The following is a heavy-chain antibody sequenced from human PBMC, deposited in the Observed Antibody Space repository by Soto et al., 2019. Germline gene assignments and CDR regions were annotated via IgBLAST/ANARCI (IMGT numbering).Heavy chain of an antibody. Sequence: EVQLVDSGGGLVQPGGSLRLSCAASRFTFNSYWMSWVRQAPGKGLEWVANINQDGSEKFYVDSVKGRFTISRDNAKNSLYLQMHSLRDEDTAVYYCARDKGYLDYWGQGTLVTVSS. CDR1: RFTFNSYW. CDR2: INQDGSEK. V-gene: IGHV3-7*01. CDR3: ARDKGYLDY. J-gene: IGHJ4*02. D-gene: IGHD2-2*01.